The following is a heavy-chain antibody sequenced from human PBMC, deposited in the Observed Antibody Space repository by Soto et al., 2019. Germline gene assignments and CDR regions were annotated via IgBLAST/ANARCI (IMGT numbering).Heavy chain of an antibody. D-gene: IGHD2-15*01. CDR3: ARCPIYCSGCSCYSTARFDY. V-gene: IGHV1-69*02. Sequence: QVQLVQSGAEVKKPGSSVKVSSKASGGTFSSYTISWVRQAPGQGLEWMGRIIPILGIANYAQKFQGRVTITADKTTSTAYMELSSLRSEYTAVYYCARCPIYCSGCSCYSTARFDYWGHGTLVTVSS. J-gene: IGHJ4*01. CDR1: GGTFSSYT. CDR2: IIPILGIA.